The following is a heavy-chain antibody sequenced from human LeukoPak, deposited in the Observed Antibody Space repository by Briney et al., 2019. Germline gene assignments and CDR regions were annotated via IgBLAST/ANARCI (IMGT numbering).Heavy chain of an antibody. Sequence: GGSLRLSCAASGFTFSSYAMHWVRQAPGKGLEYVSAISSNGGSTYYANSVKGRFTISRDNSKNTLYLQMGSLRAEDMAVYYCARSFRGIAAAGTAPGYWGQGTLVTVSS. CDR3: ARSFRGIAAAGTAPGY. J-gene: IGHJ4*02. CDR1: GFTFSSYA. CDR2: ISSNGGST. D-gene: IGHD6-13*01. V-gene: IGHV3-64*01.